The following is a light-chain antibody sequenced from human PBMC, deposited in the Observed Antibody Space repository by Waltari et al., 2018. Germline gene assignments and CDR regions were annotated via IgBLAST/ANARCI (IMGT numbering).Light chain of an antibody. V-gene: IGLV4-69*01. J-gene: IGLJ3*02. CDR3: QTWGPGIRV. CDR1: SGHSNYA. Sequence: QLVLTQSPSVSASLGASVTLTCTLSSGHSNYAIAWHQQQSGKGPRYLMKLNGDGSHNKGDGIPDRFSGSSSGGERYLTISSLQSEDEADYYCQTWGPGIRVFGGGTKVTVL. CDR2: LNGDGSH.